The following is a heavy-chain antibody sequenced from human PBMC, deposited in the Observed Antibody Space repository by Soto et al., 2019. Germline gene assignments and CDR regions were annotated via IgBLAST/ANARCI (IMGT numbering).Heavy chain of an antibody. J-gene: IGHJ4*02. V-gene: IGHV1-3*05. CDR2: INAGNGNT. CDR1: GYTFTGYA. Sequence: QVQLVQSGAEEKKPGASVKVSCKASGYTFTGYAMHWVRQAPGQRLEWMGWINAGNGNTKYSQKFPGRVTITRDTSASAAYMELSSLSSEDTAVYYCARAVTVPADFDYWGQGTLVTVSS. D-gene: IGHD6-19*01. CDR3: ARAVTVPADFDY.